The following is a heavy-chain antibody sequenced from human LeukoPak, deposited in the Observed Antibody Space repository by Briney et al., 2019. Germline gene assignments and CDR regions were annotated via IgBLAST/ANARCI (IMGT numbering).Heavy chain of an antibody. CDR1: GGSISSYY. D-gene: IGHD2-15*01. J-gene: IGHJ4*02. Sequence: PSETLSLTCTVSGGSISSYYWSWIRQPPGKGLEWIGHIYYSGSTNYNPSLKSQVTISVDTSKNQFSLKLSSVTAADTAVYYCARAGGSVVAAMGAIDYWGQGTLVTVSS. CDR3: ARAGGSVVAAMGAIDY. V-gene: IGHV4-59*01. CDR2: IYYSGST.